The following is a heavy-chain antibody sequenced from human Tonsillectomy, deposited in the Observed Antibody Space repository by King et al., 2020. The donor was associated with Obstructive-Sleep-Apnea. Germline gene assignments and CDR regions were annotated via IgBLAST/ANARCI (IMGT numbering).Heavy chain of an antibody. D-gene: IGHD2-21*02. J-gene: IGHJ4*02. V-gene: IGHV3-9*01. CDR2: ISWNSGSI. Sequence: EVQLVESGGGLVQPGRSLRLSCAASGFTFDDYAMHWVRQAPGKGLEWVSGISWNSGSIGYADSVKGRFTISRDNAKNSLYLQMNSLRAEDTALYYCAKDIKQYCGGDCYSTLWGANFDYWGQGSLVTVSS. CDR1: GFTFDDYA. CDR3: AKDIKQYCGGDCYSTLWGANFDY.